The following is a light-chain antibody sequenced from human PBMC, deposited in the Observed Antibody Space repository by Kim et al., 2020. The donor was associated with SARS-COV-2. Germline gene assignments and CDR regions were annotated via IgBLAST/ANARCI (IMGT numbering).Light chain of an antibody. CDR2: GAS. V-gene: IGKV3-15*01. CDR3: QQYYNWPRT. J-gene: IGKJ1*01. Sequence: VSPGERVTLSCRASQTVSSNVAWYQQKPGQAPRLLIYGASTRATGIPARFSGSASGTEFTLTISSLQSEDFAVYYCQQYYNWPRTFGQGTKVDIK. CDR1: QTVSSN.